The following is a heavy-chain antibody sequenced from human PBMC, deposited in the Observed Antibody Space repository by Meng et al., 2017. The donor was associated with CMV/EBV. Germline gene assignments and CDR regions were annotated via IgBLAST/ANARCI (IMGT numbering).Heavy chain of an antibody. J-gene: IGHJ4*02. CDR1: GFTFSNAW. CDR3: TTNVLRYFDWLPPDY. CDR2: IKSKTDGGTT. V-gene: IGHV3-15*01. Sequence: GGSLRLSCAASGFTFSNAWMSWVRQAPGKGLEWVGRIKSKTDGGTTGYAAPVKDRFSISRDDSKNTLYLQMNSLKTEDTAVYYCTTNVLRYFDWLPPDYWGQGTLVTVSS. D-gene: IGHD3-9*01.